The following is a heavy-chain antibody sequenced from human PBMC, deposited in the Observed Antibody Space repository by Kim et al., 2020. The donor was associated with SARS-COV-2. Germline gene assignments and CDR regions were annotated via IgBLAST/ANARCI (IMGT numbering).Heavy chain of an antibody. J-gene: IGHJ4*02. V-gene: IGHV3-23*01. Sequence: TYYADSVGGRFTISRDNSKNTLFLQMNNLIAEDTAIYYCAKGRPGGIDYWGQGTLVTVSS. CDR2: T. CDR3: AKGRPGGIDY.